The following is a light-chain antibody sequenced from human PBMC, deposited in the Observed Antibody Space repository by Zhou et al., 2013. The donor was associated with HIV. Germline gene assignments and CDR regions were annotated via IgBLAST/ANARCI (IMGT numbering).Light chain of an antibody. V-gene: IGKV3-11*01. CDR2: DAS. Sequence: EIVLTQSPATLSLSPGERATLSCRASQSVSRYLAWYQQKPGQAPRLLIYDASNRATGIPARFSGSGSGTDFTLTISSLEPEDFAVYYCQQRNNLFSFGQGTKLEIK. J-gene: IGKJ2*03. CDR3: QQRNNLFS. CDR1: QSVSRY.